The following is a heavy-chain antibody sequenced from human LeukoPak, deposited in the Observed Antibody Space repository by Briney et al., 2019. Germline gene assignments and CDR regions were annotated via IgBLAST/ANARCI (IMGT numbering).Heavy chain of an antibody. D-gene: IGHD3-9*01. CDR3: ARDSGGYFDRNHFGY. CDR2: ISGSGNYI. Sequence: PGGSLRLSCAASEVTFSTYTMTWVRQAPGKGLEWVSSISGSGNYIYYADSLKGRFTISRDNANNLLFLQMSSLRAEDTAVYYCARDSGGYFDRNHFGYWGQGTLVTVSS. CDR1: EVTFSTYT. J-gene: IGHJ4*02. V-gene: IGHV3-21*06.